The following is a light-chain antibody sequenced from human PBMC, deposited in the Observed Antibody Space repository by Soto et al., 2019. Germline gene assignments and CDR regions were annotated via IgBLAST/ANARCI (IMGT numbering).Light chain of an antibody. V-gene: IGKV1-5*01. CDR3: QQYSSPYT. J-gene: IGKJ2*01. Sequence: DIQMTQSPSTLSASVGDRVTITCRASQSISSWLAWYRQKPGKAPNLLIYDASSLESGVPSRFSGSGSGTEFTLTISSLQPDDFATYYCQQYSSPYTFGQGTKLEIK. CDR2: DAS. CDR1: QSISSW.